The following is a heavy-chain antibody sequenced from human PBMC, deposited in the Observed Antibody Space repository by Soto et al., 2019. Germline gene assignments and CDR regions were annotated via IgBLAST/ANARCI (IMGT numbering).Heavy chain of an antibody. CDR3: ASRLRGGLDP. V-gene: IGHV4-31*03. J-gene: IGHJ5*02. Sequence: SELLSLTCTVSGGSISSGGYYWSWIRQHPGKGLEWIGYIYYSGSTYYNPSLKSRVTISVDTSKNQFSLKLSSVTAADTAVYYCASRLRGGLDPWGQGTLVTVSS. CDR1: GGSISSGGYY. D-gene: IGHD4-17*01. CDR2: IYYSGST.